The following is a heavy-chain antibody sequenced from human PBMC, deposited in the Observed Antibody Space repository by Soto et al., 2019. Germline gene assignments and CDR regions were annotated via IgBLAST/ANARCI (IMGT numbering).Heavy chain of an antibody. Sequence: GGXLRLSCAASGFTFISYSINWVRQSPGKGLEWVSSISSSSSYIYYADSLKGRFTISRDNAKDSLYLQMNSLRAEDTAVYYCATGYDSSGYPLDSWGQGTLVTVS. D-gene: IGHD3-22*01. J-gene: IGHJ4*02. CDR1: GFTFISYS. V-gene: IGHV3-21*01. CDR2: ISSSSSYI. CDR3: ATGYDSSGYPLDS.